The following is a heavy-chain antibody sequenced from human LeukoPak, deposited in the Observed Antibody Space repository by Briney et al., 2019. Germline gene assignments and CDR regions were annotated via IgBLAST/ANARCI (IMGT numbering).Heavy chain of an antibody. V-gene: IGHV3-7*01. J-gene: IGHJ4*02. Sequence: AGSLRLSCAPPGFTFSSYWMSWVRQAPGKGLEWVGDRKQGGSEKYYVDSVKGRFTISRDNAKNSLYLQMNSLRAEDTAVYYCCSSGWSLDYWGQGTLVTVSS. D-gene: IGHD6-19*01. CDR3: CSSGWSLDY. CDR1: GFTFSSYW. CDR2: RKQGGSEK.